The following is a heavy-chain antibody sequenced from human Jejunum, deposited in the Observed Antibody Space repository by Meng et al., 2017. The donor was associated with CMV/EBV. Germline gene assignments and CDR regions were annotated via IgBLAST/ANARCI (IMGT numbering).Heavy chain of an antibody. CDR1: NFADYT. CDR3: VKEGPHCINGVCPAFDI. D-gene: IGHD2-8*01. CDR2: VSREGDIA. J-gene: IGHJ3*02. V-gene: IGHV3-43*01. Sequence: NFADYTMHWVRQVPGKGLEWVSLVSREGDIAYYADSMKGRFTISRDNSKNSLYLHMNSVRTEDTALYYCVKEGPHCINGVCPAFDIWGQGTMVTVSS.